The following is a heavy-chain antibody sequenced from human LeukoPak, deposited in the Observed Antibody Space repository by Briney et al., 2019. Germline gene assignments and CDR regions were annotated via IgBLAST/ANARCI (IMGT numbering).Heavy chain of an antibody. CDR1: GFTFSSYG. Sequence: PGGSLRLSCAASGFTFSSYGMHWVRQAPGKGLEWVAFIRHDGSNKYYADSVKGRFTISRDNSKNTLYLQMNSLRAEDTAVYYCAKRGDTAMVRNWYFDLWGRGTLVTVS. D-gene: IGHD5-18*01. V-gene: IGHV3-30*02. CDR3: AKRGDTAMVRNWYFDL. J-gene: IGHJ2*01. CDR2: IRHDGSNK.